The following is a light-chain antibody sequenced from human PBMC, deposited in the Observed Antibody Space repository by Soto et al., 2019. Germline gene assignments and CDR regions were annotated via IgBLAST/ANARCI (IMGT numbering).Light chain of an antibody. J-gene: IGKJ3*01. CDR2: DAS. CDR1: QDITVL. CDR3: QQYDNVRPSIT. Sequence: DIQMTQSPSSLSASVGDRVTITCQASQDITVLLNWYHQEPGKAPKLLIYDASNLQTGVPSRFSGSGSGTSFNFTISSLQPEDFGTYYCQQYDNVRPSITFGPGTRVDVK. V-gene: IGKV1-33*01.